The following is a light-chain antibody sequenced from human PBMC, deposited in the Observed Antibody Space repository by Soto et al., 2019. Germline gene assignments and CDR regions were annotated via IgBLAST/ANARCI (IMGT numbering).Light chain of an antibody. J-gene: IGLJ3*02. CDR3: TSQAGSSNPWV. V-gene: IGLV2-11*01. CDR1: SSDVGSYDS. Sequence: QSVLTQPRSVSGSPGQSVSISCTGTSSDVGSYDSVSWYQQYPGKAPKVIIHDVSKRPSGVPDRFSGSKSGNTASLTVSGLQADDEADYYCTSQAGSSNPWVFGGGTKLTVL. CDR2: DVS.